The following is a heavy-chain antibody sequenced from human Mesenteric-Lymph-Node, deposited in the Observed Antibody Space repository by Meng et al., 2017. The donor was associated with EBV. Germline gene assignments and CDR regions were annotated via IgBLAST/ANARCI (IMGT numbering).Heavy chain of an antibody. CDR1: GGSVSSGSYY. Sequence: VTLEARAPALGSPSGTLAPTCTVSGGSVSSGSYYWNWIRQPPGKGLEWIGYIYYSGNTNYNPSLKSRVTISVDTSKNQFSLRLSSVTAADTAVYYCARDQSGLSGFDPWGQGTLVTVSS. CDR2: IYYSGNT. CDR3: ARDQSGLSGFDP. V-gene: IGHV4-61*01. D-gene: IGHD3-3*01. J-gene: IGHJ5*02.